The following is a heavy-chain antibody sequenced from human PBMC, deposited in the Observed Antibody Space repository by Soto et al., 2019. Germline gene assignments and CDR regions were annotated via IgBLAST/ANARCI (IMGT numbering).Heavy chain of an antibody. CDR2: ISGSGGST. J-gene: IGHJ2*01. Sequence: EVQVLETGGGLVQPGGSLRLSCAASGFTFSTYARSWVRQAPGKGLEWDSGISGSGGSTYYADSGKGRFTIYRDNSKKTLFLQMGSLRAEDTAVYFCAKGRAAAGMGYFDLWGRGTLVTVSS. D-gene: IGHD6-13*01. V-gene: IGHV3-23*01. CDR1: GFTFSTYA. CDR3: AKGRAAAGMGYFDL.